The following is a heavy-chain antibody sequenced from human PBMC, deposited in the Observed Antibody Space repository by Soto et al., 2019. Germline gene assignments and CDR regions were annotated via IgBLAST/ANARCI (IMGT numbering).Heavy chain of an antibody. J-gene: IGHJ4*02. D-gene: IGHD5-12*01. CDR2: IYYSGST. Sequence: SETLSLTCTVSGGSISSGGYYWSWIRQHPGKGLEWIGYIYYSGSTYYNPSLKSRVTISVDTSKNQFSLKLSSVTAADTAVYYCARWLQFKRTSFDYWGQGTLVTVSS. CDR3: ARWLQFKRTSFDY. CDR1: GGSISSGGYY. V-gene: IGHV4-31*03.